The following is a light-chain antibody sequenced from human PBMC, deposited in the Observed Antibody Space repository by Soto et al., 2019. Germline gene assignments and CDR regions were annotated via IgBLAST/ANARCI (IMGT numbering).Light chain of an antibody. CDR3: QQYDSSAPWT. CDR1: QSVSNRY. CDR2: RVS. J-gene: IGKJ1*01. Sequence: EVVLTQSPGTLSLSPGEGATLSFRAIQSVSNRYFAWYQQKPGQAPRLLIYRVSSRATGIPDRFSGSGSGTDFTLTISRLEPEDFAVYYCQQYDSSAPWTFGQGTKVDIK. V-gene: IGKV3-20*01.